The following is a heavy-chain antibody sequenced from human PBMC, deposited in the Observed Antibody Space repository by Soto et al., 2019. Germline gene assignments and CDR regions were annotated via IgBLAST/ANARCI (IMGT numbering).Heavy chain of an antibody. CDR1: GGSFSGYY. CDR3: ARGPIRGYSLRRNYFDY. CDR2: INHSGST. V-gene: IGHV4-34*01. J-gene: IGHJ4*02. Sequence: LSETLSLTCAVYGGSFSGYYWSWIRQPPGKGLEWIGEINHSGSTNYNPSLKSRVTISVDTSKNQFSLKLSSVTAADTAVYYCARGPIRGYSLRRNYFDYWGQGTLVTVSS. D-gene: IGHD5-18*01.